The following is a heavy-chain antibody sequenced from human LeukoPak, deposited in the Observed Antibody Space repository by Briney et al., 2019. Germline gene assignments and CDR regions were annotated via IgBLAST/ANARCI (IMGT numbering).Heavy chain of an antibody. CDR1: GYTFTGYY. D-gene: IGHD3-9*01. CDR2: INPNSGGT. V-gene: IGHV1-2*02. Sequence: ASVKVSCKASGYTFTGYYMHWVRQAPGQGLEWMGWINPNSGGTNYAQKFQGRVTMTRDTSISTAYMELSRLRSDDTAVYYCARDEDYDILTMDVWGKGTTVTISS. J-gene: IGHJ6*03. CDR3: ARDEDYDILTMDV.